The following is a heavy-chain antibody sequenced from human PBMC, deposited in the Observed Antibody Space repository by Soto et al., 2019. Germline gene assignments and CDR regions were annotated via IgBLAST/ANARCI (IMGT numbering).Heavy chain of an antibody. V-gene: IGHV4-61*08. D-gene: IGHD3-22*01. Sequence: PSETLSLTCAVSGGSISNGGYSWSWIRQPPGKGLEWIGYIYYSGSTNYNPSLKSRVTISVDTSKNQFSLKLSSGTAADPAVYYCARPYYYDSSGSAGGFAPWGQGPLVTVSS. J-gene: IGHJ5*02. CDR3: ARPYYYDSSGSAGGFAP. CDR1: GGSISNGGYS. CDR2: IYYSGST.